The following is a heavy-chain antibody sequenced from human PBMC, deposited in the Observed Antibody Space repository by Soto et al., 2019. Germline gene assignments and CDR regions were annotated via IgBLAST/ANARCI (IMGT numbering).Heavy chain of an antibody. CDR3: AREGSGYQNWFDP. CDR2: IYYSGST. Sequence: SETLSLTCTVSGGSVSSGSYYWSWIRQPPGKGLEWIGYIYYSGSTNYNPSLKSRVTISVDTSKNQFSLKLSSVTAADTAVYYCAREGSGYQNWFDPWGQGTLVTVS. V-gene: IGHV4-61*01. J-gene: IGHJ5*02. D-gene: IGHD3-22*01. CDR1: GGSVSSGSYY.